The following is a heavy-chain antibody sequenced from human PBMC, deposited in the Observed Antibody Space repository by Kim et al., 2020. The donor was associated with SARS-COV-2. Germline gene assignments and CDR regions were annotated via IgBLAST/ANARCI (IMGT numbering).Heavy chain of an antibody. V-gene: IGHV3-43*02. J-gene: IGHJ1*01. CDR3: AKEGAAGTPIYFQH. CDR2: ISGDGGST. D-gene: IGHD6-13*01. Sequence: GGSLRLSCAASGFTFDDYAMHWVRQAPGKGLECVSLISGDGGSTYYADSVKGRFTISRDNSKNSLYLQMNSLRTEDTALYYCAKEGAAGTPIYFQHWGQGTLVTVSS. CDR1: GFTFDDYA.